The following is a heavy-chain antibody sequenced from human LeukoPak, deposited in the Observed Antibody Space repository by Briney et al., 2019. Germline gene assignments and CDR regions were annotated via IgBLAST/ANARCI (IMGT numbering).Heavy chain of an antibody. V-gene: IGHV1-2*04. J-gene: IGHJ3*02. Sequence: ASVKVSCKASGYTFTGYYMFWVRQAPGQGLEWLGWINPNSGDTHYAQKFQGWVTMTRDTSISTAYMELSRLRSDDTAVYYCARWGIGDLRNTFDMWGHGTMVTVSS. CDR2: INPNSGDT. CDR1: GYTFTGYY. D-gene: IGHD3-10*01. CDR3: ARWGIGDLRNTFDM.